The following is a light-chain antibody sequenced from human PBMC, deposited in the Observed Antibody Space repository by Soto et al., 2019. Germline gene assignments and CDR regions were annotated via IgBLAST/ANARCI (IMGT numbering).Light chain of an antibody. Sequence: QSALTQPPSVSGSPGQSVTISCTGTSSDFGVYNRVSWYQQSPGTAPKLIIYEVTNRPSGVPDRFSGSKSGNTASLTISGLQAEDEADYYCLLYYGAAVVFGGGTKLTVL. CDR2: EVT. CDR3: LLYYGAAVV. CDR1: SSDFGVYNR. J-gene: IGLJ2*01. V-gene: IGLV2-18*01.